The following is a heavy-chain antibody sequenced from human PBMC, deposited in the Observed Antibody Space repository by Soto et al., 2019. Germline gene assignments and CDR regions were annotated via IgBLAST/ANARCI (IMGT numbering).Heavy chain of an antibody. D-gene: IGHD3-10*01. Sequence: EVQLLESGGGLVQPGRSLRLSCEASGFVFDDYAMHWVRQPPGKGLEWVSSISWNSGNIGYADSMKGRFTISRDNAKNYLYLQMNSLGTDDTALYYCAKDTDPGEVLDVSYFDHWGRGTLVTVSS. CDR1: GFVFDDYA. V-gene: IGHV3-9*01. CDR3: AKDTDPGEVLDVSYFDH. J-gene: IGHJ4*02. CDR2: ISWNSGNI.